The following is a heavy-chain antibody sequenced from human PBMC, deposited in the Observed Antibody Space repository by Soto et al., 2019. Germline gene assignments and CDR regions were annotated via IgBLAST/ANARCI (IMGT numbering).Heavy chain of an antibody. D-gene: IGHD4-17*01. CDR3: ARAPMDDYGNYYDGMDV. Sequence: QVQLQQWGAGLLKPSETLSLTCGVSGGSFRGYSWNWIRQSPEKGLEWIGEINYRGITSYNPSLRSRVTISLDTSMNRFSLTLTSVTAAYTAIYYCARAPMDDYGNYYDGMDVWGQGTTITVS. CDR2: INYRGIT. J-gene: IGHJ6*02. CDR1: GGSFRGYS. V-gene: IGHV4-34*01.